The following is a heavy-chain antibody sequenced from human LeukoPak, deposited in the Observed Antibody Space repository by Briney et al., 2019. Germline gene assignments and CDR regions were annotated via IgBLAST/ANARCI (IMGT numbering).Heavy chain of an antibody. J-gene: IGHJ4*02. V-gene: IGHV3-30*02. D-gene: IGHD3-10*01. CDR2: IRYDGSNK. CDR3: ARGYGSGSYKVYFDY. Sequence: PGGSLRLSCAASGFTFSSYGMHWVRQAPGKGLEWVAFIRYDGSNKYYADSVKGRFTISRDNSKNTVYLQMNSLRAEDTAVYYCARGYGSGSYKVYFDYWGQGTLVTVSS. CDR1: GFTFSSYG.